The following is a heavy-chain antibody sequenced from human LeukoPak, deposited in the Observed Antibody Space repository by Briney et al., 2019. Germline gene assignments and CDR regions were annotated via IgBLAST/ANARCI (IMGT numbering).Heavy chain of an antibody. CDR1: GFTFNAYN. CDR2: ISSGSTTI. J-gene: IGHJ6*03. Sequence: GGSLSLSCAASGFTFNAYNMNWVRQAPGKGLEWLSYISSGSTTIYYADSVKGRFTVSRDNAKETLYLQMNSLRAEDTAVYYCATDSSYDFWSGYYYYYYYMDVWGKGTTVTVSS. V-gene: IGHV3-48*04. CDR3: ATDSSYDFWSGYYYYYYYMDV. D-gene: IGHD3-3*01.